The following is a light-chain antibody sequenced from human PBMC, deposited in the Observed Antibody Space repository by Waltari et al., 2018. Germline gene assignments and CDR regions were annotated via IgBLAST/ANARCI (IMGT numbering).Light chain of an antibody. CDR3: QQRSNWPLYT. V-gene: IGKV3-11*01. Sequence: EIVLTQSPATLSLSPGERATLSCRASQSVSGYLAWYQQKPGQAPRLIMYDASKRATDIPARFSGSGSGTDFTLTISSLEPEDFAVYYCQQRSNWPLYTFGQGTKLEIK. J-gene: IGKJ2*01. CDR2: DAS. CDR1: QSVSGY.